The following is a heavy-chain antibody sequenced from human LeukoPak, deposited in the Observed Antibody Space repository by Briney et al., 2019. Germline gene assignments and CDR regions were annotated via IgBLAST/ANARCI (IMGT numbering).Heavy chain of an antibody. V-gene: IGHV4-4*07. D-gene: IGHD4-17*01. Sequence: SETLSLICSVSGVSVCSYYWSWIRQPAGKGLEWIGRMYPSGTTHYNPSLKSRVTMSVDTSKNQFSLQLTSVIAADTAVYYCADDYGDWGQGTLVTVSS. CDR2: MYPSGTT. CDR1: GVSVCSYY. CDR3: ADDYGD. J-gene: IGHJ4*02.